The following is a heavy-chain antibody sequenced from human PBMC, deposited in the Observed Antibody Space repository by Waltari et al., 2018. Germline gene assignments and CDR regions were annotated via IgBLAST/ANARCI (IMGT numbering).Heavy chain of an antibody. Sequence: QVQLQESGPGLVKPSETLSLTCTVSGGSISSYYWSWIRQPPGKGLEWIGYIYYSGGTNYNPSLTSRVTISVDTSKNQFSLKLSSVTAADTAVYYCARGPLYYGDPWGQGTLVTVSS. D-gene: IGHD4-17*01. CDR2: IYYSGGT. CDR3: ARGPLYYGDP. V-gene: IGHV4-59*01. J-gene: IGHJ5*02. CDR1: GGSISSYY.